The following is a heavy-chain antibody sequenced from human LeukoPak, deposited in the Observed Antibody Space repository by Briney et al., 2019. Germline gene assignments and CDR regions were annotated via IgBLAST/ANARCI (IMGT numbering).Heavy chain of an antibody. Sequence: PGRSLRLSCAASGFTFSSYGMHWVRQAPGKGLEWVAVISYDGSNKYYADSVKGRVTISRDNSKNTLYLQMNSLRAEDTAVYYCAKAPYSSSWSLGYRGQGTLVTVSS. D-gene: IGHD6-13*01. V-gene: IGHV3-30*18. CDR3: AKAPYSSSWSLGY. J-gene: IGHJ4*02. CDR2: ISYDGSNK. CDR1: GFTFSSYG.